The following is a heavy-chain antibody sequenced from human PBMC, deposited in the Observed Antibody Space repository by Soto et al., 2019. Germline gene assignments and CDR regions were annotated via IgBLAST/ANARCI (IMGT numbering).Heavy chain of an antibody. D-gene: IGHD3-3*01. CDR3: AKDTFGVVIPANYGMDV. CDR1: GYTFTGYY. Sequence: ASVKVSCKASGYTFTGYYMHWVRQAPGQGLEWMGWINPNSGGTNYAQKFQGWVTMTRDTSISTAYMELSRLRSDDTAVYYCAKDTFGVVIPANYGMDVWGQGTTVTVSS. V-gene: IGHV1-2*04. J-gene: IGHJ6*02. CDR2: INPNSGGT.